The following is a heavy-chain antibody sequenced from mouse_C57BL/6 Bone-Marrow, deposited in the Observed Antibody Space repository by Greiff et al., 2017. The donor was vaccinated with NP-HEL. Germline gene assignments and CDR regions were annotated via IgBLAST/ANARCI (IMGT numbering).Heavy chain of an antibody. D-gene: IGHD1-1*01. CDR1: GYTFTSYW. Sequence: QVQLKQPGAELVKPGASVKLSCKASGYTFTSYWMHWVKQRPGQGLEWIGMIHPNSGSTNYNEKFKSKATLTVDKSSSTAYMQLSSLTSEDSAVYYCARRGGRLLPDYWGQGTTLTVSS. CDR3: ARRGGRLLPDY. J-gene: IGHJ2*01. V-gene: IGHV1-64*01. CDR2: IHPNSGST.